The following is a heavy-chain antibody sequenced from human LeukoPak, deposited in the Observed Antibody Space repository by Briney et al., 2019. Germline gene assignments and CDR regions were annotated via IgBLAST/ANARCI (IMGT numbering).Heavy chain of an antibody. D-gene: IGHD5-18*01. CDR3: SKDPHRSTANWFDP. CDR1: GFTFSNYG. Sequence: SGGSLRLSCAASGFTFSNYGMSWVRQAPGKGLEWVSGISSSGGTTYYTDSVKGRFTISRDTSKNTLYLQMNSLRAEDTALYYWSKDPHRSTANWFDPWGPGTPVTVSS. J-gene: IGHJ5*02. CDR2: ISSSGGTT. V-gene: IGHV3-23*01.